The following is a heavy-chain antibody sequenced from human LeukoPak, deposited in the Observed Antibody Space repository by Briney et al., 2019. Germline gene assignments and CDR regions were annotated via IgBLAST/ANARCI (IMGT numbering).Heavy chain of an antibody. J-gene: IGHJ4*02. CDR2: INHSGST. V-gene: IGHV4-39*07. D-gene: IGHD3-10*01. CDR1: GGSVSSSIYH. CDR3: ARGYGSGSYFSFDY. Sequence: PSETLSLTCTVSGGSVSSSIYHWFWIRQPPGKGLEWIGEINHSGSTNYNPSLKSRVTISVDTSENQFSLKLSSVTAADTAVYYCARGYGSGSYFSFDYWGQGTLVTVSS.